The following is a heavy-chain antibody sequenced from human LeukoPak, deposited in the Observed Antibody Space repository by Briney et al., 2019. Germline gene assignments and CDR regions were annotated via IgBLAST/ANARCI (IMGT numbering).Heavy chain of an antibody. D-gene: IGHD1-26*01. Sequence: GESLKISCKGSGYSFTNYWIGWVRQMPGKGLEWMGMIYCADSDTVYSPSFQGQVTISVDKSINTAYLQWSSLKASDTAMYYCARQGYSGSSPVDYWGQGTLVTVSS. CDR3: ARQGYSGSSPVDY. CDR2: IYCADSDT. V-gene: IGHV5-51*01. J-gene: IGHJ4*02. CDR1: GYSFTNYW.